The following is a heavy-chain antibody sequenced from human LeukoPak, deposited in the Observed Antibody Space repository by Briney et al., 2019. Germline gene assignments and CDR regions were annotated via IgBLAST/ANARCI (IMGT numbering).Heavy chain of an antibody. Sequence: ASVKVSCKASGGTFSSYAISWVRQAPGQGLEWMGRIIPIFGTANYAQKFQGRVTITTDESTSTAYMELSSLRSEDTAVYYCAAAYGDYVFDYWGQGTLDTVSS. D-gene: IGHD4-17*01. CDR1: GGTFSSYA. V-gene: IGHV1-69*05. J-gene: IGHJ4*02. CDR2: IIPIFGTA. CDR3: AAAYGDYVFDY.